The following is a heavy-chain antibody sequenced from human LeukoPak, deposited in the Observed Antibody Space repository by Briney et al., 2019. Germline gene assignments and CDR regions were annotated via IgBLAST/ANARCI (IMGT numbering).Heavy chain of an antibody. CDR3: ARDGPAPLYYDDSSAFDY. CDR2: ISYDGRNK. D-gene: IGHD3-22*01. J-gene: IGHJ4*02. Sequence: GRSLRLSCAASGFTFSSYAMLWVRQAPGKGLEWGAVISYDGRNKYYADSVKGRFTISRDNTKNTLYLQINSLRAEDTAVYYCARDGPAPLYYDDSSAFDYWGQGTLVTVSS. CDR1: GFTFSSYA. V-gene: IGHV3-30*04.